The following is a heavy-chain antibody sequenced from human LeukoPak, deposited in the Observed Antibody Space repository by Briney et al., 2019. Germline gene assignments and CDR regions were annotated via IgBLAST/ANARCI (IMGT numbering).Heavy chain of an antibody. CDR3: AKDMASTMAGGNYFDY. J-gene: IGHJ4*02. CDR2: ISWNSGSI. Sequence: PGGSLRLSCAASGFTFDDYAMDWVRQAPGKGLEWVSGISWNSGSIGYADSVKGRFTISRDNAKNSLYLQMNSLRAEDMALYYCAKDMASTMAGGNYFDYWGQGTLVTVSS. D-gene: IGHD6-19*01. CDR1: GFTFDDYA. V-gene: IGHV3-9*03.